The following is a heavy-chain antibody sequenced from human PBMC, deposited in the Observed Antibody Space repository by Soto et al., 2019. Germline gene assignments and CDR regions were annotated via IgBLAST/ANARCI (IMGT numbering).Heavy chain of an antibody. V-gene: IGHV3-23*01. D-gene: IGHD4-17*01. CDR3: TKDQDRGGDNSPPFDY. CDR2: ISGSGDAT. J-gene: IGHJ4*02. CDR1: GLIFSDYA. Sequence: EVRLLESGGGLVQPGGSLRLSCAASGLIFSDYAMSWVRQAPGQALEWVSSISGSGDATYYADSVMGRFTISRDNSRNTVDLQMNNLSAEDTAIYYCTKDQDRGGDNSPPFDYWGQGTLAAVSS.